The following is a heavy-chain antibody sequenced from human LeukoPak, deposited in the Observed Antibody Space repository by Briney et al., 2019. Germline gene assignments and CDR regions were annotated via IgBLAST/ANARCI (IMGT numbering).Heavy chain of an antibody. CDR1: GFSFSDYY. D-gene: IGHD4-23*01. J-gene: IGHJ3*01. Sequence: GGSLRLSCAASGFSFSDYYMTWIRQAPGKGLEWVSTITATTRSTSYADSVKGRFTISRDNSKRTLYLQMNSLRVEDTAMYYCAKDPNGDYVGAFDFWGQGTLVSVSS. V-gene: IGHV3-23*01. CDR3: AKDPNGDYVGAFDF. CDR2: ITATTRST.